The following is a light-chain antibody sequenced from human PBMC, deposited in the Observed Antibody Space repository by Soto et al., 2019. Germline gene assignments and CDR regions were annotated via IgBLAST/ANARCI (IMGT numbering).Light chain of an antibody. Sequence: DVQMTQSPSSLSASVGDRVTITCRARQSISGYLNWYQQKPGKAPKVLISGASTLHNGVPSRCSRRGSGTDLTLTISSLQPEDVATYYCQQSLSTLLTFGGGTKVEIK. J-gene: IGKJ4*01. CDR1: QSISGY. CDR3: QQSLSTLLT. CDR2: GAS. V-gene: IGKV1-39*01.